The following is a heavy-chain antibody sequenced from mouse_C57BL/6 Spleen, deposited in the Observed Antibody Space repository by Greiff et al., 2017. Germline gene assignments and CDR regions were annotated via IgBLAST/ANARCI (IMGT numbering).Heavy chain of an antibody. V-gene: IGHV14-3*01. J-gene: IGHJ4*01. CDR3: ARSDGYEGDYAMDY. CDR2: IDPANGNT. D-gene: IGHD2-2*01. CDR1: GFNIKNTY. Sequence: EVMLVESVAELVRPGASVKLSCTASGFNIKNTYMHWVKQRPEQGLEWIGRIDPANGNTKYAPKFQGKATITADTTSNTAYLQLSSLTSEATAIYYCARSDGYEGDYAMDYWGQVTSVTVSS.